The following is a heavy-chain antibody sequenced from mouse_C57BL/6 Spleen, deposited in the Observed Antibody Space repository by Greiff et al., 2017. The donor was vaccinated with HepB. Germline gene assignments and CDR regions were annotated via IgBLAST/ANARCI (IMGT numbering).Heavy chain of an antibody. Sequence: VQGVESGPGLVAPSQSLSITCTVSGFSLTSYAISWVRQPPGKGLEWLGVIWTGGGTNYNSALKSRLSISKDNSKSQVFLKMNSLQTDDTARYYCARNSVITTVVADYFDYWGQGTTLTVSS. CDR2: IWTGGGT. V-gene: IGHV2-9-1*01. J-gene: IGHJ2*01. CDR1: GFSLTSYA. CDR3: ARNSVITTVVADYFDY. D-gene: IGHD1-1*01.